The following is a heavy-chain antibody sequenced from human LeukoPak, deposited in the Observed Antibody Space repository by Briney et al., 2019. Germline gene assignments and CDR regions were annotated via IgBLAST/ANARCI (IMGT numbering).Heavy chain of an antibody. V-gene: IGHV3-23*01. Sequence: GGSLRLSCAASGFTFSSYAMSWVRQAPGKGLEWVSTISGSGGSTYYADSVKGRFTISRDNSKNTLYLQMNSLRAEDTAVYYCATTTTVTTHYYYYGMDVWGQGTTVTASS. J-gene: IGHJ6*02. CDR3: ATTTTVTTHYYYYGMDV. CDR1: GFTFSSYA. CDR2: ISGSGGST. D-gene: IGHD4-17*01.